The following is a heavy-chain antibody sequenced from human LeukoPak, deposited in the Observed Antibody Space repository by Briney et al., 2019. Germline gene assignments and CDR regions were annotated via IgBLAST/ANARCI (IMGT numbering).Heavy chain of an antibody. CDR3: ARYRQNKDTAMVIGFRYWYFDL. Sequence: ASVKVSCKASGGTFSSYAISWVRQAPGQGLEWMGGIIPIFGTANYAQKFQGRVTITADESTSTAYMELSSLRSEDTAVYYCARYRQNKDTAMVIGFRYWYFDLWGRGTLVTVSS. CDR2: IIPIFGTA. V-gene: IGHV1-69*13. J-gene: IGHJ2*01. D-gene: IGHD5-18*01. CDR1: GGTFSSYA.